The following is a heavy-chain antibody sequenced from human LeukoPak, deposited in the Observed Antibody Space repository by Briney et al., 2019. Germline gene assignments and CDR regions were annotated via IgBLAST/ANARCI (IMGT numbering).Heavy chain of an antibody. CDR3: AKTAAAGTYYFDY. CDR2: IYYSGST. Sequence: SETLSLTCTVSDGSISSYYWSWIRQPPGKGLEWIGYIYYSGSTNYNPSLKSRVTISVDTSKNQFSLKPSSVTAADTAVYYCAKTAAAGTYYFDYWGQGTLVTVSS. V-gene: IGHV4-59*12. CDR1: DGSISSYY. D-gene: IGHD6-13*01. J-gene: IGHJ4*02.